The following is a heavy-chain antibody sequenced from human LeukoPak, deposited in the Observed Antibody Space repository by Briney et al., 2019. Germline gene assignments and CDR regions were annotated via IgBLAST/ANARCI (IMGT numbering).Heavy chain of an antibody. J-gene: IGHJ4*02. CDR1: GFTFSSYG. Sequence: PGRSLRLSCAASGFTFSSYGMHWVRQAPGKGLEWVAYISSTSGTIHYADSVKGRFTISRDNAKNSLYLQMNSLRVEDTAVYFCLRGTSFGRGPFDYWGQGALVTVSS. D-gene: IGHD3-3*01. CDR3: LRGTSFGRGPFDY. V-gene: IGHV3-48*04. CDR2: ISSTSGTI.